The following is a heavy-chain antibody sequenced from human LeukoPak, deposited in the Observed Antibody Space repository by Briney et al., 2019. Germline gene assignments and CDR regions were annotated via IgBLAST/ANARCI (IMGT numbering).Heavy chain of an antibody. D-gene: IGHD4-11*01. CDR2: IIPILGIA. CDR3: ARDDYTNTLCFDY. V-gene: IGHV1-69*04. CDR1: GGTFSSYA. Sequence: ASVKVSCKASGGTFSSYAISWVRQAPGQGLEWMGRIIPILGIANYAQKFQGRVTITVDKSTSTAYMELSSLRSEDTAVYYCARDDYTNTLCFDYWGQGTLVTVSS. J-gene: IGHJ4*02.